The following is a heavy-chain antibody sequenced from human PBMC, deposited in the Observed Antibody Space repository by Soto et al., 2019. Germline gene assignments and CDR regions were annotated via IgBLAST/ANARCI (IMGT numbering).Heavy chain of an antibody. D-gene: IGHD3-10*01. V-gene: IGHV2-5*01. Sequence: QITLKEAGPTLVNPTQTLTLTCAFSGFSLSTSGVGVGRIRQPPGKALEWLALIYWNDDKRYSPSLKSMLTIPKDTTKNQVGLTMTKLDPVDTATYYCADRQGFTDYGSGSYYYFDYWGQGTLVTVSS. CDR3: ADRQGFTDYGSGSYYYFDY. CDR2: IYWNDDK. J-gene: IGHJ4*02. CDR1: GFSLSTSGVG.